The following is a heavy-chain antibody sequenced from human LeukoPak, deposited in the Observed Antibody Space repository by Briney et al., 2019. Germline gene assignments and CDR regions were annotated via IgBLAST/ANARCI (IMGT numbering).Heavy chain of an antibody. CDR3: ARDHASYYDSSGYNDAFDI. CDR2: INHSGST. Sequence: SETLSLTCAVYGGSFSGYYWSWIRQPPGKGLEWIGEINHSGSTNCNPSLKSRVTVSVDTSKNQFSLKLSSVTAADTAVYYCARDHASYYDSSGYNDAFDIWGQGTMVTVSS. D-gene: IGHD3-22*01. V-gene: IGHV4-34*01. CDR1: GGSFSGYY. J-gene: IGHJ3*02.